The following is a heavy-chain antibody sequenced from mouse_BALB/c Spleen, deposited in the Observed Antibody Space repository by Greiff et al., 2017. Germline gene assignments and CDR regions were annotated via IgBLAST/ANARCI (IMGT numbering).Heavy chain of an antibody. CDR1: GYSITSDYA. V-gene: IGHV3-2*02. CDR2: ISYSGST. Sequence: VQLQQSGPGLVKPSQSLSLTCTVTGYSITSDYAWNWIRQFPGNKLEWMGYISYSGSTSYNPSLKSRISITRDTSKNQFFLQLNSVTTEDTATYYCARGLLFAYWGQGTLVTVSA. D-gene: IGHD1-1*01. J-gene: IGHJ3*01. CDR3: ARGLLFAY.